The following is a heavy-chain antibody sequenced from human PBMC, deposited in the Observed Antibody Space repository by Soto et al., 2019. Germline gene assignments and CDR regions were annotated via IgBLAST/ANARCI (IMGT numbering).Heavy chain of an antibody. Sequence: QVQLVQSGAEVKKPGSSGKVSCKASGGTFSSYAISWVRQAPGQGLEWMGGIIPIFGTANYAQKFQGRVTITADESTSTAYMELSSLRSEDTAVYYCASKFDGRGYSYGLLDYWGQGTLVTVSS. CDR2: IIPIFGTA. CDR1: GGTFSSYA. J-gene: IGHJ4*02. V-gene: IGHV1-69*01. D-gene: IGHD5-18*01. CDR3: ASKFDGRGYSYGLLDY.